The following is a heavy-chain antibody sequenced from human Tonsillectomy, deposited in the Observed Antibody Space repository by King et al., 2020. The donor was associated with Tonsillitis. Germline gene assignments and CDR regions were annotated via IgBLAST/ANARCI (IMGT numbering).Heavy chain of an antibody. CDR2: IYYSGST. V-gene: IGHV4-31*03. Sequence: VQLQESGPGLVRPSQTLSLTCTVSGGSFSRGNYYWSWIRQHPGKGLEWIGNIYYSGSTYYNPSLKGRVTISVDTSKNQFSLKLSSVTAADTALYYCAGVWELGRGDCYCGVGVWGQGITVTVSS. D-gene: IGHD1-26*01. CDR1: GGSFSRGNYY. J-gene: IGHJ6*02. CDR3: AGVWELGRGDCYCGVGV.